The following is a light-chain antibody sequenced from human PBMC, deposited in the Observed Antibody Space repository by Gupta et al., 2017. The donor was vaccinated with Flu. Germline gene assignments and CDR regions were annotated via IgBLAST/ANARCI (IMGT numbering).Light chain of an antibody. CDR2: AAS. J-gene: IGKJ2*01. V-gene: IGKV1-9*01. CDR3: QQVNSFPRT. Sequence: DVQLTQSPSFLSASVGDRVTITCRASQGISSFLAWYQQKPGKAPKLLIYAASTLQSGVPSRFSGSESGTEFTLTISSLQSEDFATYYCQQVNSFPRTFGQGTKLE. CDR1: QGISSF.